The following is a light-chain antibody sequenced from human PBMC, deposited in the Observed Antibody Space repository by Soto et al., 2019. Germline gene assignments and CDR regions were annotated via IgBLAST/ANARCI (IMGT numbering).Light chain of an antibody. V-gene: IGKV3-20*01. J-gene: IGKJ5*01. CDR3: QQYGSSPST. Sequence: EIVLPQSPGTLSLSPGERATLSCSASHSVSSTYLAWYQQNRGQAPRLLIYGASSRATGIPDRFSGSGSGTDFTLTISRLEPEDFAVYYCQQYGSSPSTCGQGTRLEIK. CDR1: HSVSSTY. CDR2: GAS.